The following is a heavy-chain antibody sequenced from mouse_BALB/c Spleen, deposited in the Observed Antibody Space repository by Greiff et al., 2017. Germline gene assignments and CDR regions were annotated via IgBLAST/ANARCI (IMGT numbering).Heavy chain of an antibody. CDR2: IWGGGST. D-gene: IGHD2-3*01. CDR1: GFSLTGYG. CDR3: ARAPLYDGSLFAY. Sequence: VHLVESGPGLVAPSQCLSITCAVSGFSLTGYGVNWVRQPPGKGLEWLGMIWGGGSTDYNSALKSRLSISKDNSKSQVFLKMNSLQTDDTARYYCARAPLYDGSLFAYWGQGTLVTVSA. J-gene: IGHJ3*01. V-gene: IGHV2-6-7*01.